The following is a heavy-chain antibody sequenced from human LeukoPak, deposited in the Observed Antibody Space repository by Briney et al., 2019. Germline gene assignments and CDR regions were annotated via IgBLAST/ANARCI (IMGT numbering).Heavy chain of an antibody. Sequence: AGGSLRLSCAASGFTFSSYSMNWVRQAPGKGLEWVSGINWNGGSTGYADSVKGRFTISRDNAKNSLYLQMNSLRAEDTALYYCARDLRGIAVASWGAVFDYWGQGTLVTVSS. J-gene: IGHJ4*02. V-gene: IGHV3-20*04. CDR1: GFTFSSYS. CDR2: INWNGGST. CDR3: ARDLRGIAVASWGAVFDY. D-gene: IGHD6-19*01.